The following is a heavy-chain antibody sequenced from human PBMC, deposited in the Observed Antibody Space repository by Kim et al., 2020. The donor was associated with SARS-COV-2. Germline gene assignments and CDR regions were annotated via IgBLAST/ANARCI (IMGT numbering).Heavy chain of an antibody. CDR3: ARGLEAHGVWFGELFPNWYFDL. Sequence: GGSLRLSCAASGFTFSSYGMHWVRQAPGKGLEWVAVIWYDGSNKYYADSVKGRFTISRDNSKNTLYLQMNSLRAEDTAVYYCARGLEAHGVWFGELFPNWYFDLWGRGTLVTVSS. J-gene: IGHJ2*01. CDR2: IWYDGSNK. V-gene: IGHV3-33*01. CDR1: GFTFSSYG. D-gene: IGHD3-10*01.